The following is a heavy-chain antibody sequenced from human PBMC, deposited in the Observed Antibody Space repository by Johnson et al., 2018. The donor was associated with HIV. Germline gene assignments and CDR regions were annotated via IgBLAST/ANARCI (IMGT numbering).Heavy chain of an antibody. CDR1: GFTFSSYA. J-gene: IGHJ3*02. Sequence: MLLVESGGGVVQPGRSLRLSCAASGFTFSSYAMHWVRQAPGKGLQWVAVISYDGSNKYYADSVKGRFTISRDNSKNTLYLQMNSLRAEDTAVYYCATELLRNEHDVFDIWGQGTMVTVSS. D-gene: IGHD3-10*01. CDR2: ISYDGSNK. CDR3: ATELLRNEHDVFDI. V-gene: IGHV3-30-3*01.